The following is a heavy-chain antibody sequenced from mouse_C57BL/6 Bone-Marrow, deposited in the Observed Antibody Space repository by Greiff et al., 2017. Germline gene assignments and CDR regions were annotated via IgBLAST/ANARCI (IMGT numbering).Heavy chain of an antibody. J-gene: IGHJ2*01. CDR2: IDPENGDT. D-gene: IGHD1-1*01. V-gene: IGHV14-4*01. CDR3: TSIYYYGSSHFDD. Sequence: VQLQQSGAELVRPGASVKLSCTASGFNIKDDYMHWVKQRPEQGLEWIGWIDPENGDTEYASKFQGKATITADTSSNTAYLQLSSLTSEDTAVYYCTSIYYYGSSHFDDWGQGTTLTVSS. CDR1: GFNIKDDY.